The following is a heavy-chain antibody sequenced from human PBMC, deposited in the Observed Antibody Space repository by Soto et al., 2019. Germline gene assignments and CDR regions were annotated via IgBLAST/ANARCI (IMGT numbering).Heavy chain of an antibody. V-gene: IGHV4-59*01. CDR1: GGSISSYY. D-gene: IGHD6-19*01. J-gene: IGHJ6*02. CDR3: ARRVAVARDYGMDV. Sequence: QVQLQESGPGLVKPSETLSLTCTVSGGSISSYYWSWIRQPPGKGLEWIGYIYYSGSTNYNPSLKSRVTISVDTSKNQFSLKLSSVTAADTAVYYCARRVAVARDYGMDVWGQGTTVTVSS. CDR2: IYYSGST.